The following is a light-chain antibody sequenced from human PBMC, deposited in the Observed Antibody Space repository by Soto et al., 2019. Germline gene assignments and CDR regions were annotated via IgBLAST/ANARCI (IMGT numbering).Light chain of an antibody. Sequence: PGERATLSCRASQSVDSSYLSLYQHKPGQAPRLPIYATSSRATGIPDRFSGSGSGTDFTLTISRLEPEDFAVYYCQRYGASSFTFGQGTNLEIK. CDR1: QSVDSSY. CDR2: ATS. J-gene: IGKJ2*01. V-gene: IGKV3-20*01. CDR3: QRYGASSFT.